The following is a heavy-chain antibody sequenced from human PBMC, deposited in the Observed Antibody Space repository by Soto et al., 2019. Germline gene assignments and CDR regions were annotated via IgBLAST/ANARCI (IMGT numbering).Heavy chain of an antibody. J-gene: IGHJ4*02. CDR3: ARLGHPGH. V-gene: IGHV1-69*01. CDR2: VIPILGTA. Sequence: QVQLVQSGAEVKKPGSSVKVSCTASGGSLRNSVISWVRQAPAQRLEWMGGVIPILGTANYAQKFQGRVTMTAAEATSTAYMDLSSLSPDATAVYYCARLGHPGHWGPGTLVIVSS. CDR1: GGSLRNSV.